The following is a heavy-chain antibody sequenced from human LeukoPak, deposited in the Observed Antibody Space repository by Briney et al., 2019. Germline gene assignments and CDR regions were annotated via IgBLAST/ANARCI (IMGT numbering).Heavy chain of an antibody. J-gene: IGHJ4*02. CDR1: GFTFSSYS. CDR2: ISSSSSTI. V-gene: IGHV3-48*04. D-gene: IGHD6-6*01. CDR3: AKEAYSGSSFDF. Sequence: PGGSLRLSCAASGFTFSSYSMNWVRQAPGKGLEWVSYISSSSSTIYYADSVKGRFAISRANSKNTLYLQMNRLRADDMAIYYCAKEAYSGSSFDFWGQGTLVTVSS.